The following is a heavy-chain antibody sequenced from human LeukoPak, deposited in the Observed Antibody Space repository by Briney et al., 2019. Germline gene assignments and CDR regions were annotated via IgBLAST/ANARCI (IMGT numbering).Heavy chain of an antibody. CDR1: GFTVDDYA. Sequence: GGSLRLSCAASGFTVDDYAMHWVRQAPGKGLEWASGISWNSGSIGYADSVKDRFTISRDNAKNSLYLQMNSLRAEDTALYYCAKDNHGDYEGQIDYWGHGTLVTVSS. CDR2: ISWNSGSI. V-gene: IGHV3-9*01. D-gene: IGHD4-17*01. CDR3: AKDNHGDYEGQIDY. J-gene: IGHJ4*01.